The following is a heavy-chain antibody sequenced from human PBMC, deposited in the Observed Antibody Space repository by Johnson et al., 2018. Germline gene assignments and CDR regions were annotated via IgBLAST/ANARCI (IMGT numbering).Heavy chain of an antibody. CDR2: ISYDGSNK. CDR3: AKLYYDSSGYYLPYYYYGMDV. Sequence: QVQLVESGGGVVQPGRSLRLSCAASGFTFSSYGMHWVRQAPGKGLEWVAVISYDGSNKYYADSVKGRFTISRDNSKNTLYLQMNSLRAEDTALYYCAKLYYDSSGYYLPYYYYGMDVWGQGTTVTVSS. J-gene: IGHJ6*02. V-gene: IGHV3-30*18. D-gene: IGHD3-22*01. CDR1: GFTFSSYG.